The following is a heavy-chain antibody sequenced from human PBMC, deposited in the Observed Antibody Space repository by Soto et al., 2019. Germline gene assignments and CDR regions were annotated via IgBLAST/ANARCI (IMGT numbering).Heavy chain of an antibody. CDR1: GFSLSTRGVG. Sequence: QITLKESGPTLVKPTQTLTLTCTFSGFSLSTRGVGVGWIRQPPGKALEWLAIIYWDDDKRYSPSLKSRLTTHKDTSKNQVVLTMTNMDPVDTATYYCAHKGGGDRILDYWGQGTLVTVSS. J-gene: IGHJ4*02. V-gene: IGHV2-5*02. D-gene: IGHD3-16*01. CDR2: IYWDDDK. CDR3: AHKGGGDRILDY.